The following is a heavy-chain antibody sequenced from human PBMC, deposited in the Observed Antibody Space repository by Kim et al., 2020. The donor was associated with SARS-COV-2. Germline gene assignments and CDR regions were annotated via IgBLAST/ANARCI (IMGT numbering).Heavy chain of an antibody. J-gene: IGHJ4*02. CDR2: ISGRGGSA. Sequence: GGSLRLSCAASGFKISNYAMNWVRQAPGKGLEWVSSISGRGGSAHYADSVKGRFTIYRDNSKNTLYLQMDSLRAEDTAVYYCAKVWEGLYSDYTPDFDYWGQGTLVTVSS. D-gene: IGHD5-12*01. CDR3: AKVWEGLYSDYTPDFDY. CDR1: GFKISNYA. V-gene: IGHV3-23*01.